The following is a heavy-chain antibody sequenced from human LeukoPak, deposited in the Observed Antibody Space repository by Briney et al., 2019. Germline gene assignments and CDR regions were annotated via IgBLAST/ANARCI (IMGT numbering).Heavy chain of an antibody. D-gene: IGHD3-22*01. CDR3: ATYDSSGYYPFDC. CDR2: IYYSGST. V-gene: IGHV4-39*01. CDR1: GGSISSSSYY. J-gene: IGHJ4*02. Sequence: PSETLSLTCTVSGGSISSSSYYWGWIRQPPGKGLEWIGSIYYSGSTYYNPCLKSRVTISIDTSKNQFSLKLSSVTAADTAVYYCATYDSSGYYPFDCWGQGTLVTVSS.